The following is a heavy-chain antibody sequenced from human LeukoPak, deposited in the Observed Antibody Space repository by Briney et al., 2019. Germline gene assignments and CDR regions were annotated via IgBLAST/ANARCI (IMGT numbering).Heavy chain of an antibody. J-gene: IGHJ6*04. D-gene: IGHD3-10*02. Sequence: GGSLRLSCAASGFTFSSYAMSWVRQVPGKGLEWVSYISSSGSTIYYADSVKGRFTISRDNAKNSLYLQMNSLRAEDTAVYYCAELGITMIGGVWGKGTTVTISS. V-gene: IGHV3-48*03. CDR3: AELGITMIGGV. CDR1: GFTFSSYA. CDR2: ISSSGSTI.